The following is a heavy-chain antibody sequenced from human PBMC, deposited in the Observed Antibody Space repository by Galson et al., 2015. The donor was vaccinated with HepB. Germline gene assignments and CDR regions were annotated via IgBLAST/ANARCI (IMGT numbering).Heavy chain of an antibody. V-gene: IGHV3-21*01. CDR1: AFTLSRYS. J-gene: IGHJ5*02. Sequence: SLRLSCAGSAFTLSRYSMNWVRQAPGKGLEWVSSTSRTGDYIYYADSVRGRFTISRDNANNSLYLQMNSLRAEDTAVYYCASSGSNINILGYNWFDPWGQGTLVTVSS. CDR3: ASSGSNINILGYNWFDP. CDR2: TSRTGDYI. D-gene: IGHD3-10*01.